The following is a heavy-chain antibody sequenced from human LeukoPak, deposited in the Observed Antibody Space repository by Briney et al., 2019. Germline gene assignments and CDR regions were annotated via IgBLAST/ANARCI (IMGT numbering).Heavy chain of an antibody. CDR3: ARDPEVGGSSGFDY. Sequence: ASVKVSCKASGYTFTSYGISWVRQAPGQGLEWMGWISAYNGNTNYAQKLQGRVTMTTDTSTSTAYMELSRLRSDDTAVYYCARDPEVGGSSGFDYWGQGTLVTVSS. J-gene: IGHJ4*02. D-gene: IGHD3-22*01. V-gene: IGHV1-18*01. CDR1: GYTFTSYG. CDR2: ISAYNGNT.